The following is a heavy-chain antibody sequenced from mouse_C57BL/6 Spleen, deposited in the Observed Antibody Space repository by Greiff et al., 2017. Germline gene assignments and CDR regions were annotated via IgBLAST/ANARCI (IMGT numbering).Heavy chain of an antibody. CDR1: GYTFTSYG. Sequence: VQLVESGAELARPGASVKLSCKASGYTFTSYGISWVKQRTGQGLEWIGEIYPRSGNTYYNEKFKGKATLTADKSSSTAYMELRSLTSEDSAVYFCARWDDYDCARDYWGQGTSVTVSS. CDR2: IYPRSGNT. CDR3: ARWDDYDCARDY. V-gene: IGHV1-81*01. J-gene: IGHJ4*01. D-gene: IGHD2-4*01.